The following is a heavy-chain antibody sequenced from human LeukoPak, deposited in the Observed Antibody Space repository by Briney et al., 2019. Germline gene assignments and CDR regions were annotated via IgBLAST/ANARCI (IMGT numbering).Heavy chain of an antibody. CDR1: GGSISSNSSNRYS. Sequence: SKTLSLTCTVSGGSISSNSSNRYSWGWIRQSPGQRLEWIGSIYYSGSTYYNPSLKSQVTISVDTSKNQFSLNLSSVTAADTAVYYCARYSSSSPFHYWGQGTLVTVSS. CDR3: ARYSSSSPFHY. J-gene: IGHJ4*02. CDR2: IYYSGST. D-gene: IGHD6-6*01. V-gene: IGHV4-39*07.